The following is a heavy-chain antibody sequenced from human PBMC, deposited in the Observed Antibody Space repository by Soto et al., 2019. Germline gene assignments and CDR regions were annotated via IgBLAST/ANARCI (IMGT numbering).Heavy chain of an antibody. CDR3: ARGVRGIRDRLSMNGFDP. V-gene: IGHV4-34*01. CDR2: INHSGST. Sequence: SETLSLTCDVYGGFFSNYYWSWIRQPPGKGLEWIGEINHSGSTNYNPSLKSRVTISIDTSKTQFSLRLSSVTAADTAVYYCARGVRGIRDRLSMNGFDPWGQGTLVTVS. D-gene: IGHD2-15*01. CDR1: GGFFSNYY. J-gene: IGHJ5*02.